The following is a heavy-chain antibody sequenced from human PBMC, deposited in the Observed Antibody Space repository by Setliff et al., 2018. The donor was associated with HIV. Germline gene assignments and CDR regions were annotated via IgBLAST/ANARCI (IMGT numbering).Heavy chain of an antibody. CDR1: GYNFANYW. D-gene: IGHD2-2*01. V-gene: IGHV5-51*01. CDR2: IYPTDSDT. CDR3: SRASDPSHRMPPTNYYYYMDV. J-gene: IGHJ6*03. Sequence: RGESLKISCKGSGYNFANYWIAWVRQVPGKGLEWMGIIYPTDSDTRYSPSFQGQVTISADTSISTAYLQWSSLKASDTAVYYCSRASDPSHRMPPTNYYYYMDVWGKGTKVTVSS.